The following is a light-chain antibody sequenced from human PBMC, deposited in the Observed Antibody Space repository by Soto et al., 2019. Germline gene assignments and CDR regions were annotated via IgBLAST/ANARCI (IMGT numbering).Light chain of an antibody. J-gene: IGKJ3*01. V-gene: IGKV1-9*01. Sequence: DIQLTQSPSFLSASVGDRVTITCRASQDINRYLAWYQQKAGKAPKLLIYAASTLQKGVPSRFSGSGSGTEFTLTISSLQPDDFATYYCQQLNTYPLFTFGPGTEVDI. CDR3: QQLNTYPLFT. CDR1: QDINRY. CDR2: AAS.